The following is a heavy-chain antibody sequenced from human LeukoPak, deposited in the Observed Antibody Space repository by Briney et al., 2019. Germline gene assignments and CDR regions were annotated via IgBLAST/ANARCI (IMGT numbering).Heavy chain of an antibody. CDR1: EFIVSSNY. Sequence: GGSLRLSCAASEFIVSSNYMSWVRQAPGKGLEWVSVLYSGGSTYYADSVKGRVTISRDNSKNTLYLQMNSLRAEDTAVYYCASSGNYYPYLLDYWGQGTLVTVSS. J-gene: IGHJ4*02. D-gene: IGHD1-26*01. V-gene: IGHV3-53*01. CDR2: LYSGGST. CDR3: ASSGNYYPYLLDY.